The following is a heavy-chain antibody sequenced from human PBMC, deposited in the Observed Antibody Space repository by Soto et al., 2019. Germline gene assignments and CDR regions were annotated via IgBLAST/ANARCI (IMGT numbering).Heavy chain of an antibody. CDR3: ARGERGGDWFDP. CDR2: IYHSGST. Sequence: SETLSLTCAVSGGSISSGGYSWSWIRQPPGKGLEWIGYIYHSGSTYHNPSLKSRVTISVDRSKNQFSLKLSSVTAADTAVYYCARGERGGDWFDPWGQGTLVTVSS. J-gene: IGHJ5*02. CDR1: GGSISSGGYS. D-gene: IGHD1-26*01. V-gene: IGHV4-30-2*01.